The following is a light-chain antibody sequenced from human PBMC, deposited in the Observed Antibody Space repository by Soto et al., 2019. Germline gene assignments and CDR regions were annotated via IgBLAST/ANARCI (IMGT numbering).Light chain of an antibody. CDR2: GAS. J-gene: IGKJ1*01. CDR1: QSVSSNF. Sequence: EIVLTQSPGTLSLSPGEKATLSCRASQSVSSNFLAWYQQKPGQSPRLLIYGASSRATGIPDRFSGSGSETDFTLTITRLEPEDFAMYYCQQHGSSSWTFGQGTKVEFK. V-gene: IGKV3-20*01. CDR3: QQHGSSSWT.